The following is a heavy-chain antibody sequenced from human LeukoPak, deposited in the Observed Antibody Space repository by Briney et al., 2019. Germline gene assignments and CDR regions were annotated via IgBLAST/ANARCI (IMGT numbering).Heavy chain of an antibody. CDR1: GGTFSSYA. D-gene: IGHD6-13*01. Sequence: ASVKVSCKASGGTFSSYAISWVRQAPGQGLEWMGRIIPILGIANYAQKFQGRVTITADKSTSTAYMELSSLRSEDTAVYYCAADYRYSSSWSSDDYMDVWGKGTTVTVSS. J-gene: IGHJ6*03. CDR3: AADYRYSSSWSSDDYMDV. V-gene: IGHV1-69*04. CDR2: IIPILGIA.